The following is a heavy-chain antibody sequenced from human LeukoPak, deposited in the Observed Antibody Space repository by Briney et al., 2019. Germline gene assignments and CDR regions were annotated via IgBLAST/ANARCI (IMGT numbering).Heavy chain of an antibody. Sequence: WETLSLTCGVSGGSIGTYWWNWIRQPAGKGLEWIGRFHYSGTANYNPSLKSRVSMSLHMSKNQFFLNLSSVTAADTAIYYCARGSDTSHNWFDPWGLGTLVTVSS. CDR3: ARGSDTSHNWFDP. CDR1: GGSIGTYW. V-gene: IGHV4-4*07. J-gene: IGHJ5*02. D-gene: IGHD2-2*01. CDR2: FHYSGTA.